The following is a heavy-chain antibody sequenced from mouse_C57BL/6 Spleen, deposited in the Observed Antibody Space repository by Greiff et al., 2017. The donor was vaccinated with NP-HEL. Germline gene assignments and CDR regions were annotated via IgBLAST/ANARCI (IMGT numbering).Heavy chain of an antibody. Sequence: QVQLQQPGAELVRPGTSVKLSCKASGYTFTSYWMHWVKQRPGQGLEWIGVIDPSDSYTNYNQKFKGKATLTVATSSSTAYMQLSSLTSEDSAVYYCASGAYGRPYWGQGTLVTVSA. CDR3: ASGAYGRPY. CDR2: IDPSDSYT. J-gene: IGHJ3*01. V-gene: IGHV1-59*01. D-gene: IGHD1-1*01. CDR1: GYTFTSYW.